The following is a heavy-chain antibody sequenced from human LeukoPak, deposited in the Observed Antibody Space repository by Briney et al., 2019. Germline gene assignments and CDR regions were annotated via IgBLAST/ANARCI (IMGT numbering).Heavy chain of an antibody. D-gene: IGHD6-13*01. CDR2: ISSSGSSK. Sequence: GGSLRLSCAASGFTFSSYEMNWVRQAPGKGLEWVSHISSSGSSKNYADSVKGRFTISRDNSKNTLYLQMNSLRAEDTAVYYCAKDLITAAGNDAFDIWGQGTMVTVSS. J-gene: IGHJ3*02. CDR3: AKDLITAAGNDAFDI. V-gene: IGHV3-48*03. CDR1: GFTFSSYE.